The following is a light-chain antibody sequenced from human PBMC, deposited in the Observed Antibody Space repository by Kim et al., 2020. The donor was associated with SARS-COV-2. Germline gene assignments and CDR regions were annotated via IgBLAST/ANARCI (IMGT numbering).Light chain of an antibody. J-gene: IGKJ2*01. CDR2: DAS. V-gene: IGKV1-5*01. CDR1: QSVSWY. CDR3: QHFNNYSPPFT. Sequence: SVGDRVTITCRASQSVSWYLAWYQQKPGKAPRLLIFDASRLKSGVPSRFSGSGSGTEFTLTISSLQPDDFATYYCQHFNNYSPPFTFGQGTKLEIK.